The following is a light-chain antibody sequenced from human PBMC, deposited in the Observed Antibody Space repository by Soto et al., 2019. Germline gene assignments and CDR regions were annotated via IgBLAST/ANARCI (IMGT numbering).Light chain of an antibody. CDR2: GAN. CDR1: QSVSSSY. J-gene: IGKJ4*01. CDR3: QQHGTSPLT. V-gene: IGKV3-20*01. Sequence: EIVLTQSPGTLSLSPGERATLSCRASQSVSSSYLAWYQQKPGQAPRLLIHGANYRATGISDRFSGGGSGTDFTLTISRLESDDFAVYYCQQHGTSPLTFGGGTKVEMK.